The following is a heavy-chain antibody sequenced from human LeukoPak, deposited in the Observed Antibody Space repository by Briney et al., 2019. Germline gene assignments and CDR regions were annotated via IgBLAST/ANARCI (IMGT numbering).Heavy chain of an antibody. CDR2: IYPGDSGP. CDR1: GYGFTSYC. J-gene: IGHJ3*01. D-gene: IGHD1-26*01. CDR3: GMSGDRVPLQDDVFDV. Sequence: GESLKISCKVSGYGFTSYCIGWVRQMPGKGLEWIGIIYPGDSGPTYSSSFQGQVTISVDKSINTAYLQWSSLQASDTGMYYCGMSGDRVPLQDDVFDVWGQGTMVTVST. V-gene: IGHV5-51*01.